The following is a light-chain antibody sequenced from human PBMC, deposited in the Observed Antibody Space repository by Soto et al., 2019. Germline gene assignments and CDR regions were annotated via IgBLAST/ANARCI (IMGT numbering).Light chain of an antibody. Sequence: TLSASLGDRVTITCRASESIRTWLAWYQHKPGKAPKFLVYDASTLESGVPSRFSGSGSGTEFTLTISSLQPDDFATYYCQQSNTFWTFGQGTKVDIK. CDR2: DAS. CDR3: QQSNTFWT. V-gene: IGKV1-5*01. CDR1: ESIRTW. J-gene: IGKJ1*01.